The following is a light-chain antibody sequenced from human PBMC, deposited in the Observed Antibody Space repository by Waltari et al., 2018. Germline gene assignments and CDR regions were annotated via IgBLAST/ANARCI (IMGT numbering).Light chain of an antibody. CDR1: QSISNY. J-gene: IGKJ1*01. Sequence: DIQMTQSPSSLSASVGDRVTITCRASQSISNYLYWYQQKPGKAPNLLIYAASTLQSGVPSRFSGSGSGTDFTLTIGSLQPEDVATYYCQQSHTTPWTFGQGTKVEI. CDR3: QQSHTTPWT. V-gene: IGKV1-39*01. CDR2: AAS.